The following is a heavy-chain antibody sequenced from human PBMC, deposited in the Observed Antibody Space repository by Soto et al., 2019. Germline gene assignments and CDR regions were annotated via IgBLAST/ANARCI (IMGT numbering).Heavy chain of an antibody. CDR1: GGSISSGDYY. CDR3: ARGMTTVTVIDY. CDR2: IYYSGST. J-gene: IGHJ4*02. D-gene: IGHD4-17*01. V-gene: IGHV4-30-4*01. Sequence: QVQLQESGPGLVKPSQTLSLTCTVSGGSISSGDYYWSWIRQPPGKGLEWIGYIYYSGSTYYNPSLKSRVTIPVDTSKNQLSLKLSSVTAADTAVYYCARGMTTVTVIDYWGQGTLVTVSS.